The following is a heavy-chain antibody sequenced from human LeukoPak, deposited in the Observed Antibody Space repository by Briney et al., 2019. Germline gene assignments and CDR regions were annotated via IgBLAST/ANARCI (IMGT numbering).Heavy chain of an antibody. CDR1: GFTFSDYY. J-gene: IGHJ4*02. CDR3: ASARGSYRYGDY. Sequence: GGSLRLSCAASGFTFSDYYMSWIRQAPGKGLEWVSYISSSSSYTNYADFVKSRFTISRDNAKNSLYLQMNSLRAEDTAVYYCASARGSYRYGDYWGQGTLVTVSS. V-gene: IGHV3-11*03. CDR2: ISSSSSYT. D-gene: IGHD3-16*02.